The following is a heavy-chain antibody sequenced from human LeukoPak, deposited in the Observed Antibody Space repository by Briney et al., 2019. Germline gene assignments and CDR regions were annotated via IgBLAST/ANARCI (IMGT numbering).Heavy chain of an antibody. D-gene: IGHD3-10*01. J-gene: IGHJ4*02. V-gene: IGHV4-34*01. CDR1: GGSFSGYY. CDR3: ATLNYYGSGSYLSD. Sequence: SETLSLTCAVYGGSFSGYYWSWIRQPPGKGLEWIGEINHSGSTNYNPSLKSRVTISVDKSKNQFSLKLSSVTAADTAVYYCATLNYYGSGSYLSDRGQGTLVTVSS. CDR2: INHSGST.